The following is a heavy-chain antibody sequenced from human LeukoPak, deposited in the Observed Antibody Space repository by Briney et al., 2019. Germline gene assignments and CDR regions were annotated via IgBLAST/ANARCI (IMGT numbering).Heavy chain of an antibody. CDR2: MNPNSGNT. CDR3: ARGRIAAAEDAFDI. J-gene: IGHJ3*02. CDR1: GYTFTSYD. V-gene: IGHV1-8*01. Sequence: GASVKVSCKASGYTFTSYDINWVRQATGQGLEWMGWMNPNSGNTGYAQKFQGRVTMTRNTSISTVYMELSSLRSEDTAVYYCARGRIAAAEDAFDIWGQGTMVTVSS. D-gene: IGHD6-13*01.